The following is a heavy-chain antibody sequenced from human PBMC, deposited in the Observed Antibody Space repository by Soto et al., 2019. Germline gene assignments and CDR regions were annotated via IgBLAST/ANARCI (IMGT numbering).Heavy chain of an antibody. CDR2: IYYSGST. J-gene: IGHJ4*02. D-gene: IGHD1-1*01. CDR3: ARRGAYNWNDNVDY. Sequence: SQTLSLTCTVSGGSISSISYYWGWIRQPPGKGLEWIGSIYYSGSTYYNPSLKSRVTISVDTSKNQFSLKLSSVTAADTAVYYCARRGAYNWNDNVDYWGQGTLVTVSS. CDR1: GGSISSISYY. V-gene: IGHV4-39*01.